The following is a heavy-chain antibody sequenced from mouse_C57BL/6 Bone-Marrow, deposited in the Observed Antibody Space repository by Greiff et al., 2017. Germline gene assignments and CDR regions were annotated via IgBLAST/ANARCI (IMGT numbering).Heavy chain of an antibody. CDR3: APLYYDYDGAWFAY. V-gene: IGHV1-81*01. CDR1: GYTFTSYG. J-gene: IGHJ3*01. CDR2: IYPRSGNT. Sequence: QVHVKQSGAELARPGASVKLSCKASGYTFTSYGISWVKQRTGQGLEWIGEIYPRSGNTYYNEKLKGKATLTADKSSSTAYMELRSLTSEDSAVYFCAPLYYDYDGAWFAYWGQGTLVTVSA. D-gene: IGHD2-4*01.